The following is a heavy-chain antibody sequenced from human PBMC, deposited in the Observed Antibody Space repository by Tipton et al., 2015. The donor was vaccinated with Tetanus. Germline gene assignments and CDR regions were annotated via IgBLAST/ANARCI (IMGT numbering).Heavy chain of an antibody. J-gene: IGHJ4*02. CDR2: IYTGGSA. CDR3: AFRTNWRFSRGFDC. CDR1: GFTFRNYW. Sequence: SLRLSCAASGFTFRNYWMHWVRQAPGKGLEWVSVIYTGGSADYTDSVKGRFTISRDNSNNSLSLQMNSLRIDDTAVYYCAFRTNWRFSRGFDCWGQGILVTVSS. D-gene: IGHD1-20*01. V-gene: IGHV3-53*01.